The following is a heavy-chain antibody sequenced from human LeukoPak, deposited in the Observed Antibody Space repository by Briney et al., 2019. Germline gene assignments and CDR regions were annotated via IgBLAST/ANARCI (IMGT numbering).Heavy chain of an antibody. J-gene: IGHJ4*02. Sequence: SQTLSLTCTVSGGSISSGDYYWSWIRHPPGKGLEWIGYIYYSGSTYYNPSLKSRVTISVDTSKNQFSLKLSSVTAADTAVYYCARLHTYYDFWSGYSVDYWGQGTLVTVSS. V-gene: IGHV4-30-4*08. CDR3: ARLHTYYDFWSGYSVDY. D-gene: IGHD3-3*01. CDR2: IYYSGST. CDR1: GGSISSGDYY.